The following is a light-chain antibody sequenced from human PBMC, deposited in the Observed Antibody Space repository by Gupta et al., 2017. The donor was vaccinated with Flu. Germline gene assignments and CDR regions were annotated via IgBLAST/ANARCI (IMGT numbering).Light chain of an antibody. CDR3: QQYDNLPIT. J-gene: IGKJ3*01. CDR1: QDISNY. V-gene: IGKV1-33*01. CDR2: DAS. Sequence: DIQMTQSPSSLSASVGDRVTITCQASQDISNYLNWYQQKPGKAPKLLIYDASNLETGVPSRFSGSGXGTDFTFTXSSLQPEDIATYYCQQYDNLPITFGXGTKVDIK.